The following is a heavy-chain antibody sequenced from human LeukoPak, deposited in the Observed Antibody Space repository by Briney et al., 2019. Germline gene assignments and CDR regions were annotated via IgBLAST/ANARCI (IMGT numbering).Heavy chain of an antibody. V-gene: IGHV3-15*01. CDR2: IKSKTDGGTT. J-gene: IGHJ4*02. CDR3: TTFSDCTSSICYTNY. CDR1: GFTFSNAW. Sequence: PGGSLRLSCAASGFTFSNAWMSWVRQAPGKGLEWVGRIKSKTDGGTTDYAAPVKGRFTISRDDSKNTLYLQMNSLQTEDTAVYYCTTFSDCTSSICYTNYWGQGTLVTVPS. D-gene: IGHD2-2*02.